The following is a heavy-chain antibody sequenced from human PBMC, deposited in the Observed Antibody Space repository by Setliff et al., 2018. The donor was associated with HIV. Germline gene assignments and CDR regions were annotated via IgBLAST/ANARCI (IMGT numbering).Heavy chain of an antibody. J-gene: IGHJ5*02. CDR2: LYSTWST. Sequence: SETLSLTCVVSGYSISSNDWWGWIRQSPGKGLEWIASLYSTWSTYYNPSLKGRLTISAGPFKNQVSLKLSSVTAADTAVYYCAREEDYNVWSGYDWFDPWGQGTLVTVSS. CDR3: AREEDYNVWSGYDWFDP. V-gene: IGHV4-28*03. D-gene: IGHD3-3*01. CDR1: GYSISSNDW.